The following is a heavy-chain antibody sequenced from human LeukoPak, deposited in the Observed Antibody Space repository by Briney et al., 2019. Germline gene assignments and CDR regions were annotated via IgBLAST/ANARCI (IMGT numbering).Heavy chain of an antibody. D-gene: IGHD6-19*01. CDR3: AKDPYGSAWYAPPWFDP. V-gene: IGHV3-23*01. Sequence: GGSLRLSCAASGFTFSSYAMSWVRQAPGKGLEWVSAISGSGGTTYYLDSVKGRFTISRDNSKNTLYLQMNSLRAEDTAVYYCAKDPYGSAWYAPPWFDPWGQGTLVTVSS. CDR2: ISGSGGTT. CDR1: GFTFSSYA. J-gene: IGHJ5*02.